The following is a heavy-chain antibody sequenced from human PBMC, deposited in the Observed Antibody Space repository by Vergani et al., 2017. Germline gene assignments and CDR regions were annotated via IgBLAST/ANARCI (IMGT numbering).Heavy chain of an antibody. CDR2: IDPSDSYT. Sequence: EVQLVQSGAEVKKPGESLRISCKGSGYSFTSYWISWVRQMPGKGLEWMGRIDPSDSYTTYRPSFQGHVTIAADKSISTAYLQWSSLKASDPAMYYCARHSGWELRREFDYWGQGTLVTVSS. CDR1: GYSFTSYW. J-gene: IGHJ4*02. D-gene: IGHD1-26*01. CDR3: ARHSGWELRREFDY. V-gene: IGHV5-10-1*01.